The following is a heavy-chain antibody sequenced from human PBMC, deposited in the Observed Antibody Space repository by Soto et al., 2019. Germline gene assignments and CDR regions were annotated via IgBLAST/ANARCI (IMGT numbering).Heavy chain of an antibody. CDR1: GFAFSGYS. V-gene: IGHV3-48*01. J-gene: IGHJ4*02. CDR3: AREPDGRDY. Sequence: EVQLVESGGGLVQPGGSLRLSCAASGFAFSGYSMNWVRQAPGKGLEWISYISSGSETIYYADSVKGRFTISRDNAKYSLYMQMNSLRVEDTALYYCAREPDGRDYWGQGTLVTVSS. CDR2: ISSGSETI.